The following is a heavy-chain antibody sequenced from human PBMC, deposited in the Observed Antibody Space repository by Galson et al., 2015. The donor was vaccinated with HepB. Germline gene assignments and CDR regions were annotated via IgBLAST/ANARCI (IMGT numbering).Heavy chain of an antibody. J-gene: IGHJ4*02. Sequence: SLRLSCAASGFTFSSYAMHWVRQAPGKGLEWVAVISYDGSNKYYADSVKGRFTISRDNSKNTLYLQMNSLRAEDTAVYYCARETRVQGVVAATPRYFDYWGQGTLVTVSS. V-gene: IGHV3-30*04. CDR1: GFTFSSYA. CDR2: ISYDGSNK. CDR3: ARETRVQGVVAATPRYFDY. D-gene: IGHD2-15*01.